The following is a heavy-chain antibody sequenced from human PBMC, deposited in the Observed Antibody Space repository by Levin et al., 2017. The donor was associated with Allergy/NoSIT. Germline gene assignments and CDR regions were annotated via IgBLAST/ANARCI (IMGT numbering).Heavy chain of an antibody. CDR3: ATTPYGHSLPESASDV. J-gene: IGHJ6*02. CDR2: VIPFLNIS. CDR1: GGTFTTYT. V-gene: IGHV1-69*02. Sequence: ASVKVSCKASGGTFTTYTFSWVRQAPGQGLEWMGRVIPFLNISNDAQKFQGRLTITADKSTSTAYMELSGLRSADKAVYYCATTPYGHSLPESASDVWGQGTTVTVSS. D-gene: IGHD4-17*01.